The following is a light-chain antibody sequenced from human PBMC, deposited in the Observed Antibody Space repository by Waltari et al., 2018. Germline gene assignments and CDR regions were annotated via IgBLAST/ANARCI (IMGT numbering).Light chain of an antibody. V-gene: IGKV1-5*03. CDR2: KAS. J-gene: IGKJ2*01. CDR3: QQYYTYPYT. CDR1: RSILTW. Sequence: DIQITHSPSTLSASLGDRVTLTCPASRSILTWLAWYQQKLGKAPKLLIYKASTLEGGVPSRFSGSGSETEFTLTITSLQPDDFATYYCQQYYTYPYTFGQGTKLEIK.